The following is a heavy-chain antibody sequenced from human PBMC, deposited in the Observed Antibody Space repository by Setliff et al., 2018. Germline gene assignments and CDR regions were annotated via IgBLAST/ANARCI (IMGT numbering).Heavy chain of an antibody. CDR2: ISGSGDST. Sequence: GGSLRLSCVASGFTFNYYAMSWVRQAPGKGLEWVSSISGSGDSTYYADSVKGRFTLSRDTSKNTLYLQMNSLRAEDTAVYYCARGTSGWFPHDYWGQGTLVTVSS. CDR1: GFTFNYYA. V-gene: IGHV3-23*01. CDR3: ARGTSGWFPHDY. J-gene: IGHJ4*02. D-gene: IGHD6-19*01.